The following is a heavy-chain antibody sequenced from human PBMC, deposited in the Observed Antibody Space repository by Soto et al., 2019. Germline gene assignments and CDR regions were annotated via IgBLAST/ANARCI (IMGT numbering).Heavy chain of an antibody. V-gene: IGHV4-4*02. J-gene: IGHJ4*02. Sequence: PSETLSLTCTVSGGSITTSNWWSWVRLPPGKGLEWVGEIYRSGRSMYNPSVESRVTITRDMSTNTAYMELSSLRSEDTAGYYCAALGVNFDHWAQGTLVTVSS. CDR1: GGSITTSNW. D-gene: IGHD2-8*01. CDR3: AALGVNFDH. CDR2: IYRSGRS.